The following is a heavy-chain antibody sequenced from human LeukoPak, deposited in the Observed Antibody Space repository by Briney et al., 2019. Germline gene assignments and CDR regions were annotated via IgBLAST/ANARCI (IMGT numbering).Heavy chain of an antibody. CDR2: IWYDGNNK. V-gene: IGHV3-33*01. CDR1: GFTFSNYG. Sequence: PGGSLRLSCAASGFTFSNYGMHWVRQAPGKGLEWVAVIWYDGNNKDYADSVKGRFTISRDNSKNTLSLQMNRLRVEDTAMYYCARVNCRSSSCYLASYFFDSWGQGTLVTVSS. CDR3: ARVNCRSSSCYLASYFFDS. D-gene: IGHD2-2*01. J-gene: IGHJ5*01.